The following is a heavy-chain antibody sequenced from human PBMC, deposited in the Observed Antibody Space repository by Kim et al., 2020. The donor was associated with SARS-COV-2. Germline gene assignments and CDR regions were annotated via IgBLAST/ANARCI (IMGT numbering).Heavy chain of an antibody. Sequence: GGSLRLSCAASGFTFDDYAMHWVRQAPGKGLEWVSCISWNSVSIGYADSVKGRFTIFRDIAKNSLYLQMNSLRAEDTALYYCAKDSGGAMAGMGYWGQGTLVTVS. J-gene: IGHJ4*02. D-gene: IGHD6-19*01. V-gene: IGHV3-9*01. CDR2: ISWNSVSI. CDR1: GFTFDDYA. CDR3: AKDSGGAMAGMGY.